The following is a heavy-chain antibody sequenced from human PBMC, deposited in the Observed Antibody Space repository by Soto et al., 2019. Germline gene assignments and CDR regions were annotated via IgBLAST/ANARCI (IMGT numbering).Heavy chain of an antibody. CDR2: INPNSGGT. D-gene: IGHD3-22*01. V-gene: IGHV1-2*04. CDR3: ARGRRDYSGYYGYYFDY. CDR1: GYTFNGYY. Sequence: GASLKVSCKASGYTFNGYYMHWVRQAPGQGLEWMGWINPNSGGTNYAQQFQGWVTMTRDTSMSTAYMDLNRLRSDDTAVYYCARGRRDYSGYYGYYFDYWRQGTLVTVSS. J-gene: IGHJ4*02.